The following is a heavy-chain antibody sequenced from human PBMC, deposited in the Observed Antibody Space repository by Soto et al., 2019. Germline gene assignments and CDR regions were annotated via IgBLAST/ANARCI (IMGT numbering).Heavy chain of an antibody. V-gene: IGHV3-15*01. CDR1: GFTFSNAW. D-gene: IGHD3-10*01. CDR3: TTDFSGWCGEFGTLLAFDY. CDR2: IKSKTDGGTT. J-gene: IGHJ4*02. Sequence: EVQLVESGGGLVKPGGSLRLSCAASGFTFSNAWMSWVRQAPGKGLEWVGRIKSKTDGGTTDYAAPVKGRFTISRDDSKNTLYLQMNSLKTEDTAVYYCTTDFSGWCGEFGTLLAFDYWGQGTLVTVSS.